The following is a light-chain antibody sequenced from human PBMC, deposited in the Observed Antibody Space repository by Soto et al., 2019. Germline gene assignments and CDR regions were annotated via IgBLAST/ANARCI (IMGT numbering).Light chain of an antibody. J-gene: IGKJ1*01. Sequence: EIVLTQSPGTLSLSPGERATLSCRASQSVSSSYLAWYQQKPGQAPRLLIYGASSRATGIPDRFSGSGSGTDFTLTISRLEPEDXXVXXXXXXXXSPGGTFGQGTKVEIK. CDR2: GAS. V-gene: IGKV3-20*01. CDR1: QSVSSSY. CDR3: XXXXXSPGGT.